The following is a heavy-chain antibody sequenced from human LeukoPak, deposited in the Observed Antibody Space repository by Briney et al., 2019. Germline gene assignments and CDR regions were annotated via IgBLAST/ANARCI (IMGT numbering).Heavy chain of an antibody. D-gene: IGHD3-10*01. V-gene: IGHV4-30-2*01. Sequence: SETLSLTCAVSGGSISSGGYSWSWIRQAPGKGLEWIGYIYHSGSTYYNPSLKSRVTISVDRSKNQFSLKLSSVTAADTAVYYCARGGGYGSGSYWTWFDPWGQGTLVTVSS. CDR2: IYHSGST. CDR1: GGSISSGGYS. J-gene: IGHJ5*02. CDR3: ARGGGYGSGSYWTWFDP.